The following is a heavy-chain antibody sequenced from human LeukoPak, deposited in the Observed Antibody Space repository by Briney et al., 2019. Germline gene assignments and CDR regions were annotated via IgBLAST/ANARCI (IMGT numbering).Heavy chain of an antibody. Sequence: AGGSLRLSCAASGFTFSSYWMSWVRQAPGKGLEWVANIKQDESEIYYVDSVKGRFTISRDNAKNSLYLQMNSLRAEDTAVYYCARDYYDSSGYYYFDYWGQGTLVTVSS. CDR3: ARDYYDSSGYYYFDY. CDR2: IKQDESEI. V-gene: IGHV3-7*01. J-gene: IGHJ4*02. CDR1: GFTFSSYW. D-gene: IGHD3-22*01.